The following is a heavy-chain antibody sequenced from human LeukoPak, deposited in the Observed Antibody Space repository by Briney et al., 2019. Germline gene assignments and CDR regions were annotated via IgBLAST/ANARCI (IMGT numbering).Heavy chain of an antibody. CDR1: AFTFSHYP. V-gene: IGHV3-30-3*01. CDR3: ARGKFFDI. Sequence: GGSLRLSCAASAFTFSHYPMDWVRQAPGKGLELVAIISDDGTNRYYADSVKGRFTISRDDSNNTVYLQMNSLRVDDTATYFCARGKFFDIWGQGTMVTVSS. CDR2: ISDDGTNR. J-gene: IGHJ3*02.